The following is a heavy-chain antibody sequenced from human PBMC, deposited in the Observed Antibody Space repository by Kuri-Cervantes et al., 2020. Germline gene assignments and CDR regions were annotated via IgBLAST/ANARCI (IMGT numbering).Heavy chain of an antibody. V-gene: IGHV4-38-2*01. D-gene: IGHD4-17*01. J-gene: IGHJ3*02. CDR1: GYSISSGYY. Sequence: SQTLSLTCAVSGYSISSGYYWGWIRQPPGKGLEWIGSIYHSGSTYYNPSLKSRVTISVDTSKNQFSLNLSSVTAADTAVYYCARSGHDYGDFLDAFDIWGQGTMVT. CDR2: IYHSGST. CDR3: ARSGHDYGDFLDAFDI.